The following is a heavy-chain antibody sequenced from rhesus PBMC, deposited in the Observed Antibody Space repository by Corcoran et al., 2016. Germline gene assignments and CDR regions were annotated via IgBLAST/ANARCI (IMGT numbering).Heavy chain of an antibody. V-gene: IGHV4-127*01. Sequence: QVQLQESGPGVVKPSETLSLTCAVSGYSISSGYDWSWIRQPPGKGLEWIGYIYGSSTRPNYNPSLKSRVTISKDTSKNQFSLKLSSGTAADTAVYYCAREIGVLVVVAIDFWGQGLRVTVSS. CDR2: IYGSSTRP. CDR1: GYSISSGYD. D-gene: IGHD2-21*01. J-gene: IGHJ3*01. CDR3: AREIGVLVVVAIDF.